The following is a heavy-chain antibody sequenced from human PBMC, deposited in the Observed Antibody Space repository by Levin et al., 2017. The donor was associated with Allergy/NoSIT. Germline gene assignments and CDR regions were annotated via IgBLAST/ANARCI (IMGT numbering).Heavy chain of an antibody. CDR2: INPNSGGT. Sequence: GESLKISCKASGYTFTGYYMHWVRQAPGQGLEWMGWINPNSGGTNYAQKFQGRVTMTRDTSISTAYMELSRLRSDDTAVYYCARDYSSSYYYGMDVWGQGTTVTVSS. CDR3: ARDYSSSYYYGMDV. D-gene: IGHD6-6*01. J-gene: IGHJ6*02. CDR1: GYTFTGYY. V-gene: IGHV1-2*02.